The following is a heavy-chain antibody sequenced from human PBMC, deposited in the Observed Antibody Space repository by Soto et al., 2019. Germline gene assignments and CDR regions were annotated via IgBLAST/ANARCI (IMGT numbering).Heavy chain of an antibody. V-gene: IGHV1-69*13. D-gene: IGHD2-15*01. CDR3: ARDYCSGGSCYSRPYYYYYGMDV. CDR2: IIPIFGTA. Sequence: SLNGSCKSSGGTFSSYSISWVRQAPGQGLECMGWIIPIFGTANYAQKFQGRVTITADESTSTAYMELSSLRSEDTAVYYCARDYCSGGSCYSRPYYYYYGMDVWGQGTTVTVSS. J-gene: IGHJ6*02. CDR1: GGTFSSYS.